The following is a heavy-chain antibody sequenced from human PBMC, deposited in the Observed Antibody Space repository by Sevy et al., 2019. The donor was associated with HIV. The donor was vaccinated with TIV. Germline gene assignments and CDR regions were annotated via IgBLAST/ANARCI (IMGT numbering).Heavy chain of an antibody. CDR1: GYSVIEFS. Sequence: ASVKVSCKVSGYSVIEFSMHWVRQAPGKGLAWMGTFDPEDDETIYAQKIQGRVTMTEDTSSETAYMELRSLRSEDTAVYYCATTKDYYDSSGYPFDYWGQGTLVTVSS. J-gene: IGHJ4*02. D-gene: IGHD3-22*01. V-gene: IGHV1-24*01. CDR2: FDPEDDET. CDR3: ATTKDYYDSSGYPFDY.